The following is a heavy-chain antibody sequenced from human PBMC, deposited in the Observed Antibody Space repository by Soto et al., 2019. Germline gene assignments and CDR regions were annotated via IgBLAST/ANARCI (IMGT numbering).Heavy chain of an antibody. CDR2: ISYDGSNK. J-gene: IGHJ4*02. CDR1: GFTFSSYG. V-gene: IGHV3-30*18. D-gene: IGHD3-10*01. Sequence: QVQLVESGGGVVQPGRSLRLSCAASGFTFSSYGMHWVRQAPGKGLEWVAVISYDGSNKYYADSVKGRFTISRDNFKNTLYLQMNSLRAEDAAVYYCSKGGGFGDFDYWGQGTLVTVSS. CDR3: SKGGGFGDFDY.